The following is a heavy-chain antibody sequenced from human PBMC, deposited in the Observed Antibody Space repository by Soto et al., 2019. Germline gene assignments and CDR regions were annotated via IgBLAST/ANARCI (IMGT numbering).Heavy chain of an antibody. V-gene: IGHV4-34*01. D-gene: IGHD3-10*01. CDR2: INRSGTT. CDR1: SGPFSGYY. CDR3: ARGRSYYGSGSNNWFDP. Sequence: PSETLSLTCAAYSGPFSGYYWSWIRQSPGKGLEWIGEINRSGTTNYNPSLESRVTISGDTSKNQFSLKLSSVTAADSAVYYCARGRSYYGSGSNNWFDPWGQGTLVTVSS. J-gene: IGHJ5*02.